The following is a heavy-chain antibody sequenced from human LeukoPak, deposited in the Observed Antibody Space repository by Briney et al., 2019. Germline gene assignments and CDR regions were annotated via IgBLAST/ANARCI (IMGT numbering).Heavy chain of an antibody. J-gene: IGHJ4*02. CDR2: INPNSGGT. CDR3: ATQYGDYVYYFDY. V-gene: IGHV1-2*02. D-gene: IGHD4-17*01. CDR1: GYTFTDSY. Sequence: ASVKVSCKASGYTFTDSYMHWVRQAPGQGLEWMGWINPNSGGTNYAQKFQGRVTMTRDTSISTGYMELTRLRSDDTAVYYCATQYGDYVYYFDYWGQGTLVTVSS.